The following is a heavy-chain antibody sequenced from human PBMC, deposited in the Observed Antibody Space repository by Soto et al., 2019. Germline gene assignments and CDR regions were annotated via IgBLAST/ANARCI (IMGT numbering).Heavy chain of an antibody. Sequence: EVQLVESGGGLVQPGGSLRLSCAASGFTFSSYAMHWVRQAPGKGLEYVSAISSNGGSTYYANSVKGRFTISRDNSKNTLYLQMGSLRAEDMAVYYCARDLPQGGYYTPYWYFDLWGRGTLVTVSS. D-gene: IGHD3-3*01. J-gene: IGHJ2*01. CDR3: ARDLPQGGYYTPYWYFDL. V-gene: IGHV3-64*01. CDR2: ISSNGGST. CDR1: GFTFSSYA.